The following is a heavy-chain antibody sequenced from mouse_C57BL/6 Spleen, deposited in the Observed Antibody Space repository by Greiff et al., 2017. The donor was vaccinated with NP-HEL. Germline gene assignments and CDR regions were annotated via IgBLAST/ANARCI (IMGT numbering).Heavy chain of an antibody. CDR2: IYPGSGST. CDR3: ASENLYYFDY. Sequence: QVHVKQPGAELVKPGASVKMSCKASGYTFTSYWITWVKQRPGQGLEWIGDIYPGSGSTNYNEKFKSKATLTVDTSSSTAYMQLSSLTSEDSAVYYCASENLYYFDYWGQGTTLTVSS. V-gene: IGHV1-55*01. CDR1: GYTFTSYW. J-gene: IGHJ2*01.